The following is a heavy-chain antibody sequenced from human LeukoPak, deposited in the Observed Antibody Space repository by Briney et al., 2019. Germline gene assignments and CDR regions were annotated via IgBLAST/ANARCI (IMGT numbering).Heavy chain of an antibody. CDR2: INHSGST. CDR1: GGSFSGYY. CDR3: ARVSVWFGAFDY. D-gene: IGHD3-10*01. V-gene: IGHV4-34*01. J-gene: IGHJ4*02. Sequence: SETLSLTCAVYGGSFSGYYWSWIRQPPGKGLEWIGEINHSGSTNYNPSLKSRVTMSVDTSKNQFSLKLSSVTAADTAVYYCARVSVWFGAFDYWGQGTLVTVSS.